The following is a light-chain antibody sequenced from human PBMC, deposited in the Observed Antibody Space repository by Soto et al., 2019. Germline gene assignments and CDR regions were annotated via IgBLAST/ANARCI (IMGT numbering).Light chain of an antibody. V-gene: IGKV3-15*01. CDR1: QSVSSN. CDR3: QQYHNWPPLT. CDR2: GAS. Sequence: EIVMTQSPATLSVSPGERATLSCRASQSVSSNLAWYRQKPGQAPRLLIYGASTRATGIPARFSGSGSGTEFTLTISSLQSEDFAVYYCQQYHNWPPLTFGQGTKVEIK. J-gene: IGKJ1*01.